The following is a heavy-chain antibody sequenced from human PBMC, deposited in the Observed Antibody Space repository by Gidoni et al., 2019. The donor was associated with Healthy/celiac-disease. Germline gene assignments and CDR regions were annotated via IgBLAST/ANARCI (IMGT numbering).Heavy chain of an antibody. D-gene: IGHD2-21*02. CDR2: ISSSSSYM. J-gene: IGHJ4*02. CDR3: ARDGGAYCGGDCAFDY. V-gene: IGHV3-21*01. Sequence: VQLVESGGGLVKPGGSLRLSCAASGSTFSSHSMNWVRQALGTGLEWVSSISSSSSYMYYADSVKGRFTISRDNAKKSLYLQMNSLRAEDTAVYYCARDGGAYCGGDCAFDYWGQGTLVTVSS. CDR1: GSTFSSHS.